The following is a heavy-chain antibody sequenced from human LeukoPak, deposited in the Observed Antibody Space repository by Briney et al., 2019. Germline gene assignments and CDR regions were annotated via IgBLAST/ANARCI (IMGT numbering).Heavy chain of an antibody. J-gene: IGHJ4*02. Sequence: PGGSLRLSCAASGFTFSSYGMHWVRQAPGKGLEWVAFIRYDGSNKYYADSVKGRFTISRDNAKNSLYLHMNSLRAADKAVYYCAREEVIAARPFDYWGQGTLVTVSS. CDR2: IRYDGSNK. V-gene: IGHV3-30*02. CDR1: GFTFSSYG. CDR3: AREEVIAARPFDY. D-gene: IGHD6-6*01.